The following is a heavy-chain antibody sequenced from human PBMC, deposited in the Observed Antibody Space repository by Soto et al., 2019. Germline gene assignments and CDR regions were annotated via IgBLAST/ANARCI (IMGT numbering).Heavy chain of an antibody. J-gene: IGHJ2*01. CDR3: ARDILGRTEDWYFDL. CDR2: IYSGGST. Sequence: GGSLRLSCAASGFTVSSNYMSWVRQAPGKGLEWVSVIYSGGSTYYADTVKGRFTISRDNSKNTLYLQMNSLRAEDTAVYYCARDILGRTEDWYFDLWGRGTLVTVSS. D-gene: IGHD3-9*01. V-gene: IGHV3-53*01. CDR1: GFTVSSNY.